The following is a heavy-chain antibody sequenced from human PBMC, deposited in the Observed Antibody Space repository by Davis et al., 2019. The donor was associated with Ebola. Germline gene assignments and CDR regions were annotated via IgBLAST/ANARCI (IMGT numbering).Heavy chain of an antibody. CDR3: ASLRRTITGMDDGFDI. CDR2: IYTGDSDT. D-gene: IGHD2-8*02. J-gene: IGHJ3*02. V-gene: IGHV5-51*01. CDR1: GNRFSSHW. Sequence: GESLKISCKDSGNRFSSHWIGWVRQMPGKGLEWMGVIYTGDSDTRYSPSFRGQVTISADKSFKTAFLQWTSLKASDTAMYYCASLRRTITGMDDGFDIWGQGTMVTVSS.